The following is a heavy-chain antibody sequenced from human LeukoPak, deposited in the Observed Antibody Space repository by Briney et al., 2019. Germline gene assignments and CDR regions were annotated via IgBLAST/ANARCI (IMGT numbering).Heavy chain of an antibody. CDR1: GGSLSTHH. V-gene: IGHV4-59*11. J-gene: IGHJ4*02. CDR2: ISDSGST. Sequence: PSETLSLTCVVSGGSLSTHHWSWIRQSPGRGLEWIGYISDSGSTNYNPSLKTRVTISVDTSKNQFSLMLSSVTAADTAVYYCARGYDSSAYYPFNYWGQGTLVTVSS. CDR3: ARGYDSSAYYPFNY. D-gene: IGHD3-22*01.